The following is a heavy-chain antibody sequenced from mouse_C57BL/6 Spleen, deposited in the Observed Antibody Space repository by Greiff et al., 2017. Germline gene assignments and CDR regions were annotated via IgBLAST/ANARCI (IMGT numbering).Heavy chain of an antibody. CDR2: IRNKANGYTT. CDR3: ARSSPGTGFDY. Sequence: VQLKQSGGGLVQPGGSLSLSCAASGFTFTDYYMSWVRQPPGKALEWLGFIRNKANGYTTEYSASVKGRFTISRDNSQSILYLQMNALRAEDSATYYCARSSPGTGFDYWGQGTTLTVSS. V-gene: IGHV7-3*01. CDR1: GFTFTDYY. D-gene: IGHD4-1*01. J-gene: IGHJ2*01.